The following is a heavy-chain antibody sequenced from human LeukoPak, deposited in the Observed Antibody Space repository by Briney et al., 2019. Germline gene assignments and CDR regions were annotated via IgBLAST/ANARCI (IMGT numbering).Heavy chain of an antibody. D-gene: IGHD5-18*01. CDR3: AKLHGYSYGYVFDY. V-gene: IGHV3-30*18. CDR1: GFTFSSYG. CDR2: ISYDGSNK. J-gene: IGHJ4*02. Sequence: GGSLRLSCAASGFTFSSYGMHWVRQAPGKGLEWVAVISYDGSNKYYADSVKGRFTISRDNSKNTLYLQMNSLRAEDTAVYYCAKLHGYSYGYVFDYWGQGTLVTVSS.